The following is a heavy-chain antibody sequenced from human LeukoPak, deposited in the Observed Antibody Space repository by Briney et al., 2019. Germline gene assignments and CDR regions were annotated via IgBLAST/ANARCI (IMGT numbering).Heavy chain of an antibody. CDR2: INPKSGYT. CDR1: GYTFTGYY. Sequence: ASVKVSCKASGYTFTGYYMHWVRQAPGQGLEWMGWINPKSGYTKYEQKFQGRVTMTRDTSTSTAYMELRSLRSDDTAVYFCASALLSGITGTTDYWGQGTLVTVSS. V-gene: IGHV1-2*02. CDR3: ASALLSGITGTTDY. D-gene: IGHD1-20*01. J-gene: IGHJ4*02.